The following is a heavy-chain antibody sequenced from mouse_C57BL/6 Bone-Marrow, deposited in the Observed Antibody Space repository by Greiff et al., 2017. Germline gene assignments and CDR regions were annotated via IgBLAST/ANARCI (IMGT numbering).Heavy chain of an antibody. J-gene: IGHJ2*01. CDR3: TREGVYYPYYFDY. Sequence: EVQVVESGEGLVKPGGSLKLSCAASGFTFSSYAMSWVRQTPEKRLEWVAYISSGGDYIYYADTVKGRFTISRDNARNTLYLQMSSLKSEDTAMYYCTREGVYYPYYFDYWGQGTTLTVSS. CDR2: ISSGGDYI. CDR1: GFTFSSYA. V-gene: IGHV5-9-1*02. D-gene: IGHD1-1*02.